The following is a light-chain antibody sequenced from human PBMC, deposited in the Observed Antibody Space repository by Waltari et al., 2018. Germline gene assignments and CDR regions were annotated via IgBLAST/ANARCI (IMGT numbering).Light chain of an antibody. CDR1: QSVLYSSDNKNF. CDR2: WAS. V-gene: IGKV4-1*01. J-gene: IGKJ1*01. CDR3: QQYYSTPWT. Sequence: DIVMTQSPDSLAVSLGERATINCKSSQSVLYSSDNKNFLAWYQQQPGQPPKLLIYWASTRESGVPDRGSGSGSGTDFTLNISSLQAEDVAVYYCQQYYSTPWTFAQGTKVEIK.